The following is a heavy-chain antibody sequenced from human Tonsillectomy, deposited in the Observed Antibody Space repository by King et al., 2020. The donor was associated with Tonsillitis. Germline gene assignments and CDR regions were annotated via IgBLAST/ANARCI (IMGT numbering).Heavy chain of an antibody. CDR3: ARGGGAVAGTDYGMDV. CDR2: INPSSGST. Sequence: QLVQSGAEVKKPGASVKVSCKASGYTFTNYYMHWVRQAPVQGLEWMGIINPSSGSTSYAQKFQGRVTMTRDTSTSTVYMGLGSLRSEDTAGYYCARGGGAVAGTDYGMDVWGQGTPVTVSS. CDR1: GYTFTNYY. D-gene: IGHD6-19*01. J-gene: IGHJ6*02. V-gene: IGHV1-46*03.